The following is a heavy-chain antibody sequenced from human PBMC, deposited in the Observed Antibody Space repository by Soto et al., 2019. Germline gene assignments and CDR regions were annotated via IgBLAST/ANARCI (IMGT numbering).Heavy chain of an antibody. CDR3: AKGSEAVVAATSYAFDI. Sequence: GGSLRLSCAASGFTFDDYAMHWVRQAPGKGLEWVSGISWNSGSIGYADSVKGRFTISRDNAKNSLYLQMNSLRAEDTALYYCAKGSEAVVAATSYAFDIWGQGTMVTVSS. D-gene: IGHD2-15*01. CDR2: ISWNSGSI. J-gene: IGHJ3*02. CDR1: GFTFDDYA. V-gene: IGHV3-9*01.